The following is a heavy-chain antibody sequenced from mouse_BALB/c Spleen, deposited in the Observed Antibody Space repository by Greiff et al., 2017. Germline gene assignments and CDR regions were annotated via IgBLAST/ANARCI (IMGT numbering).Heavy chain of an antibody. Sequence: EVQVVESGGGLVQPGGSRKLSCAASGFTFSSFGMHWVRQAPEKGLEWVAYISSGSSTIYYAATVKGRFTISRDNPKNTLFLQRTSLRSEDTAMYYCARGVRLHFDYWGQGTTLTVSS. CDR3: ARGVRLHFDY. D-gene: IGHD1-2*01. CDR2: ISSGSSTI. CDR1: GFTFSSFG. J-gene: IGHJ2*01. V-gene: IGHV5-17*02.